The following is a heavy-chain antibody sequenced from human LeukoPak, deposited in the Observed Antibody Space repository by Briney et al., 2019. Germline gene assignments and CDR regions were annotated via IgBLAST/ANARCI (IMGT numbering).Heavy chain of an antibody. CDR3: AKGGPVAADPRYFQH. V-gene: IGHV3-23*01. J-gene: IGHJ1*01. CDR2: ISGGGAST. D-gene: IGHD6-19*01. Sequence: GGSLRLSCAASGFTFSSHAMSWVRQAPGKGLEWVSTISGGGASTYYADSVEGRFTISRDNSENTLYLQMNSLRAEDPAVYYCAKGGPVAADPRYFQHWGQGTLVTVSS. CDR1: GFTFSSHA.